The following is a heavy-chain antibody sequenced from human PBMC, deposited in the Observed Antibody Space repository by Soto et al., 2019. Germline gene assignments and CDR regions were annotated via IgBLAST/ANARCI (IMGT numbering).Heavy chain of an antibody. Sequence: QVQLVQSGAEVKKPGASVKVSCKASGYTFTSYGIIWVRQAPGQGLEWMGWISAYNGNTNYAQKLQGRVTMTTDTSQNTAYMELRSLRSDDTAVYYCASSGYRGPEHYYYCYMDVWGKGTTVTVSS. CDR2: ISAYNGNT. V-gene: IGHV1-18*01. CDR3: ASSGYRGPEHYYYCYMDV. J-gene: IGHJ6*03. D-gene: IGHD5-18*01. CDR1: GYTFTSYG.